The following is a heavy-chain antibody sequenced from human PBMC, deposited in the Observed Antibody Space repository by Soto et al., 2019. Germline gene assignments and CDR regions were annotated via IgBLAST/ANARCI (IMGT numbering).Heavy chain of an antibody. J-gene: IGHJ4*02. CDR3: PRSPDY. Sequence: PSETLSLTCAVSGGSISSGGYSWSWIRQPPGKGLEWIGYMYHSGSTYYNPSLKSRVTISIDRSKNQFSLKLSSVTAADTAVYYRPRSPDYSGPGILVTVSS. CDR1: GGSISSGGYS. CDR2: MYHSGST. V-gene: IGHV4-30-2*01.